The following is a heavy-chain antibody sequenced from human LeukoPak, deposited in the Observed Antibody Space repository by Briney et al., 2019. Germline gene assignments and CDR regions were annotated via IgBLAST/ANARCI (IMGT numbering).Heavy chain of an antibody. Sequence: GGSLRLSCAASGFSVSSKYMSWIRQAPGKGLECISFISGSGGTVRYADSVKGRFTISRDNAENSLYLQMNSLRVEDTAVYYCAREAWANVDFWGQGTLVTVPS. CDR2: ISGSGGTV. CDR1: GFSVSSKY. CDR3: AREAWANVDF. D-gene: IGHD1-26*01. V-gene: IGHV3-11*01. J-gene: IGHJ4*02.